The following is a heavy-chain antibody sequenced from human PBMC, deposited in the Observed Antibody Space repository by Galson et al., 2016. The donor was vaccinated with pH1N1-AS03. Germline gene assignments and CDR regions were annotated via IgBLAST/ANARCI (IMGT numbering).Heavy chain of an antibody. Sequence: ETLSLTCTVSGGSISTSYWNWIRQPPGKEMEWIGYMYQSGTTTYNPSLQSRVTMSVDTPKNQFSLTMTSVTAADTAVYYCAREKRISFGGGRWYFDLWGRGTLVTVSS. CDR3: AREKRISFGGGRWYFDL. CDR2: MYQSGTT. D-gene: IGHD3-16*01. CDR1: GGSISTSY. V-gene: IGHV4-59*01. J-gene: IGHJ2*01.